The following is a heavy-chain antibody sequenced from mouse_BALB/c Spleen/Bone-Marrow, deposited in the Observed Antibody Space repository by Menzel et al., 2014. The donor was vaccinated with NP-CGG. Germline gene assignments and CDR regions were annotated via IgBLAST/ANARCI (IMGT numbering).Heavy chain of an antibody. Sequence: VQLQQPGPELVKPGASVKISCKTSGYTFTEYTMHWVKQSHGKSLEWIGGINPNNGGTSYNQKFKGKATLTVDKSSSTAYMELRRLTSEDSAVYYCARKDYGYNYAMDYWGQGTSVTVSS. J-gene: IGHJ4*01. D-gene: IGHD1-2*01. V-gene: IGHV1-18*01. CDR3: ARKDYGYNYAMDY. CDR2: INPNNGGT. CDR1: GYTFTEYT.